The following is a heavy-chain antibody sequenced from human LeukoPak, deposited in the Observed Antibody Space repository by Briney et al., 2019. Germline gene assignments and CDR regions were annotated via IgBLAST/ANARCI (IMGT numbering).Heavy chain of an antibody. D-gene: IGHD3-3*01. Sequence: SETLSLTCTVSGGSISNYYWSWIRQPPGKGLEWIGYIYYSGSTNYNPSLKSRVTISVDTSKNQFSLKLSSVTAADTAVYYCARLYDFWSGHNWFDPWGQGTLVTVSS. CDR1: GGSISNYY. V-gene: IGHV4-59*01. CDR3: ARLYDFWSGHNWFDP. J-gene: IGHJ5*02. CDR2: IYYSGST.